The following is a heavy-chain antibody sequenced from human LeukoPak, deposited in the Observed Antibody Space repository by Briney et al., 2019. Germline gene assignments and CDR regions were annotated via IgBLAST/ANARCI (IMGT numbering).Heavy chain of an antibody. Sequence: QPGRSLRLSCAASGFTFSNCAMHWVRQAPGKGLEWLAVISFDGNNEYYADSVKGRFTISRDNSKNTLYLQMNSLRAEDTAVYYYAPRAVEMTTTKGYWGQGTLVTVSS. V-gene: IGHV3-30-3*01. CDR3: APRAVEMTTTKGY. D-gene: IGHD5-24*01. CDR1: GFTFSNCA. J-gene: IGHJ4*02. CDR2: ISFDGNNE.